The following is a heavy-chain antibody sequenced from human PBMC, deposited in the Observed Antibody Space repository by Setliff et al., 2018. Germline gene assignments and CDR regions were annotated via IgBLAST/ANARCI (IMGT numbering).Heavy chain of an antibody. D-gene: IGHD3-10*01. Sequence: ASVKVSCKASGYSFTSYDINWVRLAAGQGLEWMGWVSPIDDGKQGYAQKFQGRVTITWVTSISTAFLELSGLTYDDTAVYYCARLFQGYDYYKKFDSWGQGTLVTV. CDR1: GYSFTSYD. CDR2: VSPIDDGKQ. V-gene: IGHV1-8*01. J-gene: IGHJ4*02. CDR3: ARLFQGYDYYKKFDS.